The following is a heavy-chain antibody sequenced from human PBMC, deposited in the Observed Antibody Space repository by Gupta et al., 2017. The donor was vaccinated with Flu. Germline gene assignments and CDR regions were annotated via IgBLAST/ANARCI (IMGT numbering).Heavy chain of an antibody. J-gene: IGHJ4*02. CDR2: IRSTAYSYAT. Sequence: EVQLVESGGGLVQPGGSLQLSCAASGFTFSGSAVHWVRQASGKGLEWIGRIRSTAYSYATIYAASVKGRFTFSRDDSKNTAYLQMSSLKTEDTAVYYCTNYHYDSDVYYYFANWGQGTVVTVSS. V-gene: IGHV3-73*02. CDR1: GFTFSGSA. D-gene: IGHD3-22*01. CDR3: TNYHYDSDVYYYFAN.